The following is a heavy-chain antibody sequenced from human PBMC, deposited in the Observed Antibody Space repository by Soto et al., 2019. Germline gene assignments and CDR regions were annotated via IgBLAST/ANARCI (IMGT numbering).Heavy chain of an antibody. V-gene: IGHV3-64D*06. Sequence: GGSLRLSCLASRFTFSSYAMHWVRQAPGKGLEYVSSISSNGGSTYYADSVKGRFTISRDNSKNTMYLQMSSLRAEDTAVYYCVKYYYDSSGYYGLNAFDIWGQGTMVTVPS. CDR2: ISSNGGST. D-gene: IGHD3-22*01. CDR3: VKYYYDSSGYYGLNAFDI. CDR1: RFTFSSYA. J-gene: IGHJ3*02.